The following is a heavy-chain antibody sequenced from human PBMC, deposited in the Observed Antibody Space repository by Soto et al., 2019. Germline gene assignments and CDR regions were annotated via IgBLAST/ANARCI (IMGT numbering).Heavy chain of an antibody. J-gene: IGHJ5*02. Sequence: QVQLQQSGPGLVRPSQTLSLTCTVSGNSITYGGYYWSWIRQLPGKGPEWIGYSYHTGSTSYNPSLKSRVTISVDTSKNQFSLSLTSVTAADTAVYYCARGRVVVVDSSILHWFAPWGQGTVVTVSS. CDR1: GNSITYGGYY. CDR3: ARGRVVVVDSSILHWFAP. V-gene: IGHV4-31*03. CDR2: SYHTGST. D-gene: IGHD2-21*01.